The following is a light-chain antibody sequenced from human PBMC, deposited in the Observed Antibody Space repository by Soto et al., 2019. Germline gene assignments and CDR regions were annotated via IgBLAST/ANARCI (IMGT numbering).Light chain of an antibody. CDR2: AAS. V-gene: IGKV3-15*01. J-gene: IGKJ1*01. Sequence: EIVMTQSPATLSVSPGERATLSCRVSQSVSGNLAWYQQKPGQPPRLLIYAASSRPTGIPARFSGSGSGTEFTLTISSLQSEDFAVYYCQQYNNWPPWTFGQGTKVEIK. CDR3: QQYNNWPPWT. CDR1: QSVSGN.